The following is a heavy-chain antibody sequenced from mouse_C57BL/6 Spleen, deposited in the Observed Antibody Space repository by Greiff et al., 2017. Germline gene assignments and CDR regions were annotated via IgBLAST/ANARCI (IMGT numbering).Heavy chain of an antibody. J-gene: IGHJ3*01. CDR2: INPNNGGT. V-gene: IGHV1-18*01. Sequence: VQLQQSGPELVKPGASVKIPCKASGYTFTDYNMDWVKQSHGKSLEWIGDINPNNGGTIYNQKFKGKATLTVDKSSSTAYMELRSLASEDTAVYYCARGGDDYDGWFAYWGQGTLVTVSA. D-gene: IGHD2-4*01. CDR3: ARGGDDYDGWFAY. CDR1: GYTFTDYN.